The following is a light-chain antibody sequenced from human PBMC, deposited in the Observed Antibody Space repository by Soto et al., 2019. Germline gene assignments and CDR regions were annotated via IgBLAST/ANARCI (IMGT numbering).Light chain of an antibody. CDR2: AAS. CDR3: QQRHGMPYT. V-gene: IGKV1-39*01. CDR1: QTISTD. Sequence: DIQMTQSPSSLSASVGDRVTITCRASQTISTDLNWYQQKPGKAPKLLIYAASTLPSGVPSKFSGSGSGTDFTRTISILQPEEVATYCCQQRHGMPYTFGQGTKLEIK. J-gene: IGKJ2*01.